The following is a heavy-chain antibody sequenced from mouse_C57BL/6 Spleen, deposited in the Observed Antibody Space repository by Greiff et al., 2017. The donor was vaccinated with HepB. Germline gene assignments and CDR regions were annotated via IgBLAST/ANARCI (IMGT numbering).Heavy chain of an antibody. CDR3: ARWLTGQCYFDY. CDR1: GYAFSSSW. V-gene: IGHV1-82*01. D-gene: IGHD3-2*02. CDR2: IYPGDGDT. Sequence: VQLQQSGPELVKPGASVKISCKASGYAFSSSWMNWVKQRPGKGLEWIGRIYPGDGDTNYNGKFKGKATLTADKSSSTAYMQLSSLTSEDSAVYFCARWLTGQCYFDYWGQGTTLTVSS. J-gene: IGHJ2*01.